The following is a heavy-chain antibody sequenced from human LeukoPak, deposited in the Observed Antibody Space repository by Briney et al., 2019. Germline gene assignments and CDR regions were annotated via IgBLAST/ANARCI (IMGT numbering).Heavy chain of an antibody. D-gene: IGHD3-3*01. CDR1: GFTFSSYA. CDR3: ARDFKFVARYYDFWSGYYKPGAFDP. V-gene: IGHV3-30-3*01. J-gene: IGHJ5*02. Sequence: GGSLRLSCAASGFTFSSYAMRWVRQAPGKGLEWVAVISYDGSNKYYADSVKGRFTISRDNSKNTPYLQMNSLRAEDTAVYYCARDFKFVARYYDFWSGYYKPGAFDPWGQGTLVTVSS. CDR2: ISYDGSNK.